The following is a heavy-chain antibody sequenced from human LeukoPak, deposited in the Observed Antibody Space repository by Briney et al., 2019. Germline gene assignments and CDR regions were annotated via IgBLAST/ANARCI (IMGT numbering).Heavy chain of an antibody. CDR1: GFTFDDYA. CDR2: ICGDGGST. Sequence: GGSLRLSCAASGFTFDDYAMHWVRQAPGKGLEWVSLICGDGGSTYYADSVKGRFTISRDNSKNSLYLQMNSLRTEDTALYYCAKDKLRLGESIFDYWGQGTLVTVSS. V-gene: IGHV3-43*02. D-gene: IGHD3-16*01. CDR3: AKDKLRLGESIFDY. J-gene: IGHJ4*02.